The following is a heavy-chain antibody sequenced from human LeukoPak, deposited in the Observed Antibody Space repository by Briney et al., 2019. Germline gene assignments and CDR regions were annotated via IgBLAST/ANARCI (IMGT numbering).Heavy chain of an antibody. CDR2: IYYSGST. D-gene: IGHD3-22*01. Sequence: SETLSLTCTVSGGSISSYYWSWIRQPPGKGLEWIGYIYYSGSTNYNPSLKSRVTISVDTSKNQFSLKLSSVTAADTAVYYCARHKYYYDSSGFGHFDPWGQGTLVTVSS. CDR3: ARHKYYYDSSGFGHFDP. J-gene: IGHJ5*02. V-gene: IGHV4-59*01. CDR1: GGSISSYY.